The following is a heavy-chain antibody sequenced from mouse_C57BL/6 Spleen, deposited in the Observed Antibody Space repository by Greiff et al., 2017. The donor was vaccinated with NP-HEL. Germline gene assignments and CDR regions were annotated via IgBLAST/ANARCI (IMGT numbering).Heavy chain of an antibody. D-gene: IGHD1-1*01. J-gene: IGHJ3*01. V-gene: IGHV1-15*01. CDR1: GYTFTDYE. CDR3: CYYYGSSLAWFAY. Sequence: QVQLKQSGAELVRPGASVTLSCRASGYTFTDYEMHWVKQTPVHGLEWIGAIDPETGGTAYNQKFKGKAILTADKSSSTAYMELRSLTSEDSAVYYCCYYYGSSLAWFAYWGQGTLVTVSA. CDR2: IDPETGGT.